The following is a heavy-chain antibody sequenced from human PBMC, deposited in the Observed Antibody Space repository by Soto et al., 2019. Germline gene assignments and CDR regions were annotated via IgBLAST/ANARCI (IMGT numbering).Heavy chain of an antibody. J-gene: IGHJ6*02. CDR1: GFTFSSYG. D-gene: IGHD1-1*01. V-gene: IGHV3-33*01. CDR2: IWYDGSNK. Sequence: QVQLVESGGGVVQPGRSLRLSCAASGFTFSSYGMHWVRQAPGKGLEWVAVIWYDGSNKYYADSVKGRFTISRDNSKNTLYLQMNSLRAEDTAVYYCARDHDKYYGMDVWGQGTTVTVSS. CDR3: ARDHDKYYGMDV.